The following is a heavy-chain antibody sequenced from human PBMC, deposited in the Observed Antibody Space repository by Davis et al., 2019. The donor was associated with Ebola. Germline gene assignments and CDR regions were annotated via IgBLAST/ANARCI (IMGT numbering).Heavy chain of an antibody. J-gene: IGHJ6*02. CDR2: ISSSSSSI. V-gene: IGHV3-21*01. CDR3: ARGGSSHDGKYYYYGMDV. CDR1: GFTFSSYA. D-gene: IGHD6-13*01. Sequence: PGGSLRLSCAASGFTFSSYAMSWVRQAPGNGLEWVSSISSSSSSIYYADSVKGRFTISRDNAKNSLYLQMNGLRAEETAVYYCARGGSSHDGKYYYYGMDVWGQGTTVTVSS.